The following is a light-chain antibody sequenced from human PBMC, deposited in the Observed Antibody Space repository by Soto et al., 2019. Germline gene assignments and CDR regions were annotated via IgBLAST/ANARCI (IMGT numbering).Light chain of an antibody. J-gene: IGKJ1*01. V-gene: IGKV3-11*01. CDR3: HQRQSWPRT. CDR1: QYINTR. Sequence: ESVLTQAPSTLCSFPGDRVTLSCRSSQYINTRLAWYQHRPGQSPRLLIYQTSLSAAGIPARFSASGSGTDFTLTTSDVQPEDFALYYCHQRQSWPRTFGQGTKV. CDR2: QTS.